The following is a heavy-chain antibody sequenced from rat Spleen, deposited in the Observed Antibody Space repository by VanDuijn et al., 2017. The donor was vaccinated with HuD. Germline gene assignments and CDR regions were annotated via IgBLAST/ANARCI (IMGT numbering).Heavy chain of an antibody. V-gene: IGHV5-29*01. Sequence: EVQLVESGGGLVQPGRSMKLSCAASGFTCSNYGMAWVRQAPKKGLEWVATMSYDGSSTYYRVSVKGRFTISRDNAKSTLYLQMDSLRSEDTASYYCTRGTYYRHWVQGVMVTVSS. D-gene: IGHD1-9*01. CDR1: GFTCSNYG. J-gene: IGHJ2*01. CDR3: TRGTYYRH. CDR2: MSYDGSST.